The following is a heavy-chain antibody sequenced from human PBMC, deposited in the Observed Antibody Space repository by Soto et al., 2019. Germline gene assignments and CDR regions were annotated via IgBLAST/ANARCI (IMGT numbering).Heavy chain of an antibody. CDR2: IIPIFGTA. CDR3: ARGEALGYCSGGSCYFDY. J-gene: IGHJ4*02. V-gene: IGHV1-69*06. D-gene: IGHD2-15*01. Sequence: QVQLVQSGAEVKKPGSSVKVSCKASGGTFSSYAISWVRQAPGQGLEWMGGIIPIFGTANYAQKFQGRVTITEDKSTSTAYMELSSVRSEDTAVYYCARGEALGYCSGGSCYFDYWGQGTLVTVSS. CDR1: GGTFSSYA.